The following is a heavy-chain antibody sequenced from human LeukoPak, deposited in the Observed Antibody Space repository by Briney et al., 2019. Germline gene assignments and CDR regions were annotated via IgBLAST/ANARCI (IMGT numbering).Heavy chain of an antibody. J-gene: IGHJ4*02. CDR3: ARGDRQQLVHRFDY. Sequence: PSETLSLTCTVSGGSISSYYWSWIRQPPGKGLEWIGYIYYSGSTYYNPSLKSRVTISVDTSKNQFSLKLSSVTAADTAVYYCARGDRQQLVHRFDYWGQGTLVTVSS. D-gene: IGHD6-13*01. CDR2: IYYSGST. CDR1: GGSISSYY. V-gene: IGHV4-59*12.